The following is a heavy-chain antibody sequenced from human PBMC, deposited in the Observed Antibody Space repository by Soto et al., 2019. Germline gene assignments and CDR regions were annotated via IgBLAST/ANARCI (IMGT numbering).Heavy chain of an antibody. CDR1: GGSSSRSGYY. J-gene: IGHJ6*02. V-gene: IGHV4-39*02. Sequence: PSETLALACTVSGGSSSRSGYYCGWIRQPPWKGLEWIGSIYYSGSTYCNPSLKSRVTISVDTSKNQFSLKLSSVTAADTAVYYCARETLENLPSIAVRYYYGMDVWGQGTTVT. D-gene: IGHD6-6*01. CDR3: ARETLENLPSIAVRYYYGMDV. CDR2: IYYSGST.